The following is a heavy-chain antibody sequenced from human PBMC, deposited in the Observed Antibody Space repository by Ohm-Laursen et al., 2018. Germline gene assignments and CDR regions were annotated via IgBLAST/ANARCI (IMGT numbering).Heavy chain of an antibody. Sequence: TLSLTCAVSSGPISNYFWSWIRQPPGKGLEWLGYIYYRGSTNHNPSLKSRVPISVDTPKNQFSLNLSSVTAADTAVYYCARHHSDGYNDAFDIWGQGTMVTVSS. CDR2: IYYRGST. CDR3: ARHHSDGYNDAFDI. J-gene: IGHJ3*02. V-gene: IGHV4-59*08. CDR1: SGPISNYF. D-gene: IGHD5-24*01.